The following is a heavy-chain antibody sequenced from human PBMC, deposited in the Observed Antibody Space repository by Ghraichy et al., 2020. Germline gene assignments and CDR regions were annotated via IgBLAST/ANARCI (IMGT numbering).Heavy chain of an antibody. J-gene: IGHJ4*02. V-gene: IGHV4-34*01. D-gene: IGHD6-13*01. CDR1: GGSFSGYY. Sequence: SETLSLTCAVYGGSFSGYYWSWIRQPPGKGLEWIGEINHSGSTNYNPSLKSRVTISVDTSKNQFSLKLSSVTAADTAVYYCARGRGSSSYRKYYFDYWGQGTLVTVSS. CDR2: INHSGST. CDR3: ARGRGSSSYRKYYFDY.